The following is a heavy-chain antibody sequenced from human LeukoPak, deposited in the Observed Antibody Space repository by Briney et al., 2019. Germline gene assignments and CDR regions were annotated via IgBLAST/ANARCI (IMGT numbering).Heavy chain of an antibody. J-gene: IGHJ4*02. CDR1: GYTFTSYG. D-gene: IGHD6-19*01. Sequence: ASVKVSCKASGYTFTSYGISWVRQAPGQGLEWMGWISAYNGNTNYAQKLQGRVTMTTDTSTSTAYMELRSLRSDDTAVYYCASIKLRAVAGYYFDYWGQGTLVTVSS. V-gene: IGHV1-18*01. CDR3: ASIKLRAVAGYYFDY. CDR2: ISAYNGNT.